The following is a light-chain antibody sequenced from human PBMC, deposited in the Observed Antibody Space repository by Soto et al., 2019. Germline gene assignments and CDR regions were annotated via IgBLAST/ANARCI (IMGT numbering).Light chain of an antibody. CDR2: WAA. CDR1: QSILSTSNNKNY. J-gene: IGKJ1*01. Sequence: DIVMTQSPDSLAVSLGERATINCKSSQSILSTSNNKNYVAWYQQKPGQPPKLLINWAATRESGVPDRFSGSGSGTDFTLTISSLQAEDVAVYYCQQYYTSWWSFGRGTKVEIK. CDR3: QQYYTSWWS. V-gene: IGKV4-1*01.